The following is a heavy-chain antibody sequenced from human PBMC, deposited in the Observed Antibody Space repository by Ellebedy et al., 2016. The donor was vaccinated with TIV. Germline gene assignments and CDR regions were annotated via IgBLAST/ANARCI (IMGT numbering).Heavy chain of an antibody. CDR3: ARREETGTTSIDY. D-gene: IGHD1-1*01. CDR1: GITFSSYS. Sequence: GESLKISCAASGITFSSYSMNWVRQAPGKGLEWLSYISRSGSTIHYADSLKGRFTISRDNAKNSLYLQMNSLRDEDTAVYYCARREETGTTSIDYWGQGTLVTVSS. CDR2: ISRSGSTI. V-gene: IGHV3-48*02. J-gene: IGHJ4*02.